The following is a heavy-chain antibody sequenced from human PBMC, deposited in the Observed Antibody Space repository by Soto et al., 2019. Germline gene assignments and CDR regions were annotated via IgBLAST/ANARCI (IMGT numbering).Heavy chain of an antibody. CDR3: ARDRSYALDV. V-gene: IGHV3-74*01. J-gene: IGHJ6*02. Sequence: PGGSLRLSCAASGFSFSNSGMHWFRQAPGKGLVWDSHINSDGSGTDYADFVKGRFTISRDNGKKTVFLQMNTLRAEETAVYYCARDRSYALDVWGQGSTVTVSS. CDR2: INSDGSGT. CDR1: GFSFSNSG.